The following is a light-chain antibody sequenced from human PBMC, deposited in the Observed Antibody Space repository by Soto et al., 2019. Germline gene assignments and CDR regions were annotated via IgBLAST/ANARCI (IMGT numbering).Light chain of an antibody. V-gene: IGLV3-21*02. CDR3: QVWDSTSDLLYV. CDR1: DIGSKT. CDR2: DDS. J-gene: IGLJ1*01. Sequence: SYELAQPLSVSVAPGQTARITCGGNDIGSKTVHWYQQKPGQAPVMVVYDDSARPSGIPERFSGSNSGNTATLTISRVEAGDEADFYCQVWDSTSDLLYVFGTGTKV.